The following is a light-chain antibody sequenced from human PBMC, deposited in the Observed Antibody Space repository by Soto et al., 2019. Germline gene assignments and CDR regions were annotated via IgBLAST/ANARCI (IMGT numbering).Light chain of an antibody. V-gene: IGLV2-8*01. CDR2: EVT. Sequence: QSALTQPPSASGSPGQSVTISCTGTSSDVGGYNYVSWYQQHPGKAPKLMIYEVTKRPSGVPDRFSGSKSGNTASLTVSGLQAEDEAEYYCNSYVGSNNYVFGAGTKVTVL. J-gene: IGLJ1*01. CDR3: NSYVGSNNYV. CDR1: SSDVGGYNY.